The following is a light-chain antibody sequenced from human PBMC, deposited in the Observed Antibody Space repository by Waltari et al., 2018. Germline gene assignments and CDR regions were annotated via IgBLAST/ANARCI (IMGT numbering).Light chain of an antibody. V-gene: IGKV1-39*01. CDR1: QRISSY. CDR3: QQSYSTAIT. J-gene: IGKJ5*01. CDR2: AAS. Sequence: DIQMTQSPSSLSASVGDRVTITCRASQRISSYLNWYQQKPGKAPEILIYAASRLLSGVPSRFSGSGSGTDFTITISSLQAEDFATYYCQQSYSTAITFGQGTRLEI.